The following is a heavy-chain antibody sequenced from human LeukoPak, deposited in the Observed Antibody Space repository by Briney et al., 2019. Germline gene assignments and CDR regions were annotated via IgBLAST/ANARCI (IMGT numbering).Heavy chain of an antibody. D-gene: IGHD6-13*01. CDR2: IYPGDSDT. J-gene: IGHJ3*02. Sequence: PGESLKISYKDSGYSFTSYWIGWVRQMPGEGLEWMGIIYPGDSDTRYSPSFQGQVTISADKSISTAYLQWSSLKASDTAMYYCARSIAAQHDPFDTWGQGTMVTVSS. CDR3: ARSIAAQHDPFDT. V-gene: IGHV5-51*01. CDR1: GYSFTSYW.